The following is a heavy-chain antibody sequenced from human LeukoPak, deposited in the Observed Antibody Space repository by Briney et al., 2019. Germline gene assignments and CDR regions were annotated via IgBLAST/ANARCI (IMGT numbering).Heavy chain of an antibody. V-gene: IGHV4-31*03. CDR2: IYYSGST. CDR1: GGSISSGGYY. J-gene: IGHJ4*02. Sequence: PSETLSLTCTVSGGSISSGGYYWSWIRQHPGKGLEWIGYIYYSGSTYYNPSLKSRVTISVDTSKNQFSLKLSSVTAADTAVYYCHGRGYSYGDFDYWGQGTLVTVSS. D-gene: IGHD5-18*01. CDR3: HGRGYSYGDFDY.